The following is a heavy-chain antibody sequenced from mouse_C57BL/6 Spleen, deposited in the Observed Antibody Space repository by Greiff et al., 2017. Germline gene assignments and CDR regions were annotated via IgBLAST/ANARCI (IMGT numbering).Heavy chain of an antibody. Sequence: VQLQQSGAELVRPGASVKLSCTASGFNIKDDYMHWVKQRPEQGLAWIGWIDPENGDTEYASKFQGRVTITADKSSNTAYMKLSGLTSEDTAVYYCTTNGGSGYGWCFDVWGAEAPVTVSS. V-gene: IGHV14-4*01. D-gene: IGHD1-1*01. J-gene: IGHJ1*01. CDR1: GFNIKDDY. CDR3: TTNGGSGYGWCFDV. CDR2: IDPENGDT.